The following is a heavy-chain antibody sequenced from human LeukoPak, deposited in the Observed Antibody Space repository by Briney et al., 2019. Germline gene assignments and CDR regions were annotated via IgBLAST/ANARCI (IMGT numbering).Heavy chain of an antibody. CDR2: IWYDGSNK. CDR1: GFTFSSYG. Sequence: GRSLRLSCAASGFTFSSYGMHWVRQAPGKGLEWVAVIWYDGSNKYYADSVKGRFTISRDNSKNTLYLQMNSLGAEDTAVYYCARDVDYYGSGSYYQPAYYFDYWGQGTLVTVSS. J-gene: IGHJ4*02. D-gene: IGHD3-10*01. CDR3: ARDVDYYGSGSYYQPAYYFDY. V-gene: IGHV3-33*01.